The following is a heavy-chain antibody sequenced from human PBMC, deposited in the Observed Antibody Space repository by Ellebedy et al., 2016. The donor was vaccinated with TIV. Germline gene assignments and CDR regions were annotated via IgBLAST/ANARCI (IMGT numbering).Heavy chain of an antibody. V-gene: IGHV1-69*13. D-gene: IGHD3-10*01. CDR1: GGTFSSYA. CDR3: ARDPAQALWFGESDYYYYGMDV. CDR2: IIPIFGTA. J-gene: IGHJ6*02. Sequence: SVKVSXKASGGTFSSYAISWVRQAPGQGLEWMGGIIPIFGTANYAQKFQGRVTITADESTSTAYMELSSLRSEDTAVYYCARDPAQALWFGESDYYYYGMDVWGQGTTVTVSS.